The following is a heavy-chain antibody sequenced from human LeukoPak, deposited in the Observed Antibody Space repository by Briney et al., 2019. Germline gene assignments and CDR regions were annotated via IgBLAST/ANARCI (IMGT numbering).Heavy chain of an antibody. CDR3: ARDLGYCTGGTCYPNWFDP. CDR2: INGGNGNT. V-gene: IGHV1-3*01. J-gene: IGHJ5*02. Sequence: ASVKVSCKASGYTFTSYAMHWVRQAPGQRLEWMGWINGGNGNTKYSQKFQGRVTITRDTSASTAYMELSSLRSEDTAVYYCARDLGYCTGGTCYPNWFDPWGQGTLVTVSS. CDR1: GYTFTSYA. D-gene: IGHD2-15*01.